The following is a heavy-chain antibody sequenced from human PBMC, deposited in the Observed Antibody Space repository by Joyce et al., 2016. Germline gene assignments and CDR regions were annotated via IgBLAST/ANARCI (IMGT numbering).Heavy chain of an antibody. CDR3: ARSDWFDP. CDR1: GFTFSGSW. J-gene: IGHJ5*02. CDR2: IKYDGRST. Sequence: EMQLVESGGGLVQPGRSLRLSCIGSGFTFSGSWMHWVRQVPGKGIVWVARIKYDGRSTNYADSVKGRFTISRDNAKNTLYLQMSSLRAEDTAVYYCARSDWFDPWGQGTLVTVSS. V-gene: IGHV3-74*01.